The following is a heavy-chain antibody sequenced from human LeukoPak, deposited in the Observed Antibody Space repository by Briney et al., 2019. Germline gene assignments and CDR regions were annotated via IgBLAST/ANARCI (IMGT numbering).Heavy chain of an antibody. J-gene: IGHJ4*02. CDR1: GGSISSSSYY. D-gene: IGHD3-10*01. Sequence: PSXTLSLTCTVSGGSISSSSYYWGWIRQPPGKGLEWIGSIYHSGSSYYNPSLKSRVTISVDTSKNQFSLKLSSVTAADTAVYYCARHSSYYGNFDYWGQGTLVTVSS. CDR3: ARHSSYYGNFDY. CDR2: IYHSGSS. V-gene: IGHV4-39*01.